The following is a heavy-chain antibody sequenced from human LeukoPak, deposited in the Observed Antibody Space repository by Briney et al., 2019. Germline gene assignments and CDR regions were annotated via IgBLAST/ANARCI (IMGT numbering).Heavy chain of an antibody. CDR2: INPNSGGT. CDR3: ARDMYSSTTYAFDI. D-gene: IGHD6-13*01. J-gene: IGHJ3*02. V-gene: IGHV1-2*02. CDR1: GYTFSGSY. Sequence: ASVKVSCKASGYTFSGSYIHWVRQAPGQGLEWMGWINPNSGGTNYAQKFQGRVTMTRDTSISTAYMELSRLRSDDTAVYYCARDMYSSTTYAFDIWGQGTMVTVSS.